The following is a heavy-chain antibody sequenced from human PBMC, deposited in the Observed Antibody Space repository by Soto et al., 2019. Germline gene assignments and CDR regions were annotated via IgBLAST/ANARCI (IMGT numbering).Heavy chain of an antibody. V-gene: IGHV3-23*01. D-gene: IGHD3-16*01. CDR1: GFTFHNYA. CDR2: INGPGDDT. J-gene: IGHJ4*03. Sequence: PGGSLRLSCAASGFTFHNYAMSWVRQAPGKGLEWVSSINGPGDDTYYADSVKGRFTISRDNSKNTLYLQMNSLRAEDTALYYCAKKEEYDHVCVKSPVDWRQGPLVPASS. CDR3: AKKEEYDHVCVKSPVD.